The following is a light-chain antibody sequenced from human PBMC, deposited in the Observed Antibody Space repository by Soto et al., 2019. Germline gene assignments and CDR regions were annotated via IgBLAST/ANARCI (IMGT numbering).Light chain of an antibody. CDR3: QQYDYWPRT. J-gene: IGKJ1*01. CDR1: QSVSSK. Sequence: EIVMTHSPATLSVSPWERVTLSCRASQSVSSKLAWYQQKPGQPPRLLIYGVSTRATGIPATFSGSGSGTEFTLTISSLQSEDFAVYYCQQYDYWPRTFGQGTKVDIK. V-gene: IGKV3-15*01. CDR2: GVS.